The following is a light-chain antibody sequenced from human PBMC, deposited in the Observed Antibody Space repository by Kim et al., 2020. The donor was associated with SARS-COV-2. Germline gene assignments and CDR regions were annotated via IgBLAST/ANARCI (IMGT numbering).Light chain of an antibody. J-gene: IGKJ4*01. CDR2: GAS. V-gene: IGKV3-20*01. Sequence: EFVLTQSPGTLSLSPGERATLSCRASQSVSSSYLAWYQQKPGQAPRLLIYGASSRPTGIPDRFSGSGSGTDFTLTISSLEPEDFAVYYCQQYGSSPLTFGGGTKVDIK. CDR1: QSVSSSY. CDR3: QQYGSSPLT.